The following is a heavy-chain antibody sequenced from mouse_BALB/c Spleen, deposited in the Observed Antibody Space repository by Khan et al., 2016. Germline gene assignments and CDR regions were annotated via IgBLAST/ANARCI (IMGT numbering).Heavy chain of an antibody. CDR1: GFTFSGFG. D-gene: IGHD1-1*01. J-gene: IGHJ2*01. CDR3: ERNLYGSHLDY. CDR2: ISSSSSTI. V-gene: IGHV5-17*02. Sequence: EVELVESGGGLVQPGGSRKLSCEASGFTFSGFGMHWVRQAPEKGLEWVAYISSSSSTIFYADTLKGRFTISRDNPNNTLFLQMTSLRSEDTAGYYCERNLYGSHLDYWGQGTTLTVSS.